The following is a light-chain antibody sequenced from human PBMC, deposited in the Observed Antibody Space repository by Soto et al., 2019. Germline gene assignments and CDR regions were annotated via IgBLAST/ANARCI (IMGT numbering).Light chain of an antibody. CDR1: SSDIGNYNL. Sequence: QSALTQPASVSGSPGQSITISCTGTSSDIGNYNLVSWFQLHPGKAPKLFIYAVNRRPSGVSDRLSGSKSANTASLTISGLQAEDEADYYCSSYTSSSTLVFGGGTKLTVL. CDR3: SSYTSSSTLV. J-gene: IGLJ2*01. V-gene: IGLV2-14*02. CDR2: AVN.